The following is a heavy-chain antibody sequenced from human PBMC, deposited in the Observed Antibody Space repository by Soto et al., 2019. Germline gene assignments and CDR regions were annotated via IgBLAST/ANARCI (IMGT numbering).Heavy chain of an antibody. D-gene: IGHD2-15*01. J-gene: IGHJ4*02. CDR2: ISYSGST. Sequence: QVQLQESGPGLVKPSQTLSLTCTVSGGSISSGNYYWSWIRQPPGKGLGWIGFISYSGSTYYSTSLQCRVTISVDTSKSQFSLIPTFVTAAHTAVYYCATMGTPATGLYFFDYWGQGSLVTVSS. CDR1: GGSISSGNYY. CDR3: ATMGTPATGLYFFDY. V-gene: IGHV4-30-4*01.